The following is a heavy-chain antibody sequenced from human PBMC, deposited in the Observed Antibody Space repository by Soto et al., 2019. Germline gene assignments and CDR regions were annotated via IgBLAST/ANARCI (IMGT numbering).Heavy chain of an antibody. CDR2: IDDDGDSI. D-gene: IGHD2-2*01. J-gene: IGHJ6*02. CDR1: GFTFRHYW. Sequence: GGSLRLSCVASGFTFRHYWMHWVRQVPGKGLEWLSRIDDDGDSISYVDSVKGRFAISRDNEKNTLFLEMNTLRDEDTAVYYCARGLGHRPTRGIDFHYGMDVWGRGTTVTVSS. CDR3: ARGLGHRPTRGIDFHYGMDV. V-gene: IGHV3-74*01.